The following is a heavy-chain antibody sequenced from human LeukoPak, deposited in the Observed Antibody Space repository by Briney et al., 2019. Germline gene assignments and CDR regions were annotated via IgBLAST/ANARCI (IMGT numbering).Heavy chain of an antibody. V-gene: IGHV5-51*01. Sequence: GESLKISCKGSGYSFTSYWIGWVRQMPGKGLEWMGIIYPGDSDTRYSPSFQGQVTISADKSISTAYLQWSSLKASDTAMYYCARTGYSGYDYLPYFDYWGQGTLVTVSS. CDR1: GYSFTSYW. J-gene: IGHJ4*02. D-gene: IGHD5-12*01. CDR2: IYPGDSDT. CDR3: ARTGYSGYDYLPYFDY.